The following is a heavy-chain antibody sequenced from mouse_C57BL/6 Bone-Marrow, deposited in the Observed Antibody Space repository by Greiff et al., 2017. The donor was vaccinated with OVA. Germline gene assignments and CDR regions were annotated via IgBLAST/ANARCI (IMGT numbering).Heavy chain of an antibody. Sequence: QVQLQQSGAELVKPGASVKMSCKASGYTFTSYWITWVKQRPGQGLEWIGDIYPGSGSTNYNEKFKSKATLTVDTSSSTAYMQLSSLTSEDSAVYYCARSLYYGNYGYFDVWGTGTTVTVSS. D-gene: IGHD2-1*01. V-gene: IGHV1-55*01. CDR1: GYTFTSYW. CDR2: IYPGSGST. CDR3: ARSLYYGNYGYFDV. J-gene: IGHJ1*03.